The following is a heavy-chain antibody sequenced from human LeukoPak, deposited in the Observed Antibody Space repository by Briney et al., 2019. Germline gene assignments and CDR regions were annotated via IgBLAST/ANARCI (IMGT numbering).Heavy chain of an antibody. CDR3: AKDPLSSSGSYSGWFDP. CDR1: GFTFDDYA. V-gene: IGHV3-23*01. Sequence: GGSLRLSCAASGFTFDDYAMTWVRQAPGKGLEWVSVTSGSGTNAYYADSVKGRFTISRDNRKNILYLDMNTLRAEDTAVYYCAKDPLSSSGSYSGWFDPWGQGTLVIVSS. CDR2: TSGSGTNA. J-gene: IGHJ5*02. D-gene: IGHD1-26*01.